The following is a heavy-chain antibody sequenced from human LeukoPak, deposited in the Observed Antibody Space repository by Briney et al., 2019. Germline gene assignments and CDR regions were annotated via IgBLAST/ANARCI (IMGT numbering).Heavy chain of an antibody. J-gene: IGHJ3*02. CDR1: GGSISSYY. CDR2: IYYSGST. Sequence: SETLSLTCTVSGGSISSYYWSWIRQPPGKGLEWIGYIYYSGSTNYNPSLKSRVTISVDTSKNQFSLKLSSVTAADTAVYYCARGSRLRHFDWSKAHAFDIWGQGTMVTVSS. V-gene: IGHV4-59*01. CDR3: ARGSRLRHFDWSKAHAFDI. D-gene: IGHD3-9*01.